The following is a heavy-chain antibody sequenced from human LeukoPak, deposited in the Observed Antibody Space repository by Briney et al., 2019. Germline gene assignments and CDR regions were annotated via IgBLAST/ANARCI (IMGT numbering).Heavy chain of an antibody. J-gene: IGHJ4*02. CDR3: ARADSGSPLYYFDY. D-gene: IGHD1-26*01. Sequence: ASVKVSCKASGYTFTSYGISWVRQAPGQGLEWMGWISAYNGNTNYAQKLQGRVTMTTDTSTSTAYMELRSLRSDDTAVYYCARADSGSPLYYFDYWGQGTLVTVSS. CDR1: GYTFTSYG. V-gene: IGHV1-18*01. CDR2: ISAYNGNT.